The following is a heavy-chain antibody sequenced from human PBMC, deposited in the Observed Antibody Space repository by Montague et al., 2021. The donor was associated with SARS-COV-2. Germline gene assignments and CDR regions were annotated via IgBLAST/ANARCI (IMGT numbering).Heavy chain of an antibody. Sequence: SDTLSLTCTVSGGSISTYYWSWIRQPPGKGLEWIAYINYSGITNHNPSLKSRVSVSLDTSKNHFSLNLKSVTAADTAVYYCARSGRLTRGFDSWGQGTLVFVSS. D-gene: IGHD6-25*01. CDR1: GGSISTYY. V-gene: IGHV4-59*07. CDR3: ARSGRLTRGFDS. CDR2: INYSGIT. J-gene: IGHJ4*02.